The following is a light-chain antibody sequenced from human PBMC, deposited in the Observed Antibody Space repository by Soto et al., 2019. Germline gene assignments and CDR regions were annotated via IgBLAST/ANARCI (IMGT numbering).Light chain of an antibody. V-gene: IGKV1-17*01. Sequence: DIQMTQSPSSLSASVGDRVTTTCRASQGIRNDLAWYQEKPGKAPKRLIYVASRLQSGVPSRFSGRGSRTEFTRTSSSLQPEDSATYYCLQQNSYPLTFGGGNKVEIK. CDR2: VAS. CDR3: LQQNSYPLT. J-gene: IGKJ4*01. CDR1: QGIRND.